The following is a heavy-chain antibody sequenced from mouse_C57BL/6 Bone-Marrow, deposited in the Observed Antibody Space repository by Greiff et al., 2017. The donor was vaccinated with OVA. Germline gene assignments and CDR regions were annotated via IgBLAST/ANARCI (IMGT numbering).Heavy chain of an antibody. D-gene: IGHD1-1*01. CDR3: ARRRDMHYGSSYDFDV. CDR2: INPYNGGP. V-gene: IGHV1-19*01. J-gene: IGHJ1*03. Sequence: EVQLQQSGPVLVKPGASVKMSCKASGYTFTDYYMNWVKQSHGKSLEWIGVINPYNGGPSYNQKFKGKATLTVDKSSSTAYMELNSLTSEDSAVYYCARRRDMHYGSSYDFDVWGTGTTVTVSS. CDR1: GYTFTDYY.